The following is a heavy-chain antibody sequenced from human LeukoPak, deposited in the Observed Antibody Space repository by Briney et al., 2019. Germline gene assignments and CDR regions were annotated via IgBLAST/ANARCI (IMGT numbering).Heavy chain of an antibody. CDR1: GGSISSYY. V-gene: IGHV4-4*09. Sequence: SETLSLTCTVSGGSISSYYWSWIRQPPGKGLEWIGYIYTSGSTNYNPSLKSRVTISVDTSKNQFSLKLSSVTAADTAVYYCARGISSTSDFDYWGQGTLVTVSS. CDR3: ARGISSTSDFDY. D-gene: IGHD2-2*01. CDR2: IYTSGST. J-gene: IGHJ4*02.